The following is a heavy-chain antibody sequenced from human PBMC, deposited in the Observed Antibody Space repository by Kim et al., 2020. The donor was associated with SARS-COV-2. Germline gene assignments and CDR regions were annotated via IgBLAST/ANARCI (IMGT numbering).Heavy chain of an antibody. V-gene: IGHV3-33*01. J-gene: IGHJ3*02. CDR3: AREDLRRQQLTRALDI. Sequence: GGSLRLSCAASGFTFGDYGMHWVRQAPGKGLEWVAIIWYDGSNEFYADSVKGRFTISRDNSRNTLNLEMNSLRAEDTGVYYCAREDLRRQQLTRALDIWGQGTMVTVSS. CDR1: GFTFGDYG. D-gene: IGHD6-13*01. CDR2: IWYDGSNE.